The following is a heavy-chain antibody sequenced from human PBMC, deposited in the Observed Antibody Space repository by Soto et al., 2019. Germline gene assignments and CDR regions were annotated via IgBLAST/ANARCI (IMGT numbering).Heavy chain of an antibody. V-gene: IGHV4-61*01. CDR3: PRGEGNSYYAYHFDT. J-gene: IGHJ4*02. D-gene: IGHD2-21*01. CDR2: ISNSGIS. CDR1: GDSVTSVNYF. Sequence: SKTLSLTCAVSGDSVTSVNYFWTWIRQPPGGGLEWIGYISNSGISKYNPSLKSRVAMSQDTSKNQFSLSLHSVTAADTAASFFPRGEGNSYYAYHFDTWGQGVLDTVSA.